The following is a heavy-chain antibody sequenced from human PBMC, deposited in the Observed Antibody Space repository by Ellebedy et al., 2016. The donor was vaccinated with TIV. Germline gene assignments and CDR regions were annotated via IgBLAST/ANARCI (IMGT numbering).Heavy chain of an antibody. D-gene: IGHD3-22*01. J-gene: IGHJ4*02. Sequence: GESLKISCAASGFTFSTYAMSWVRQAPGKGLEWLSVISGGGDSTYHAGSVKGRSTITRDNSKNTLYLQMDRLRAEDTAVYYCAKGTSSGFNYDRVGFEYWGQGALVTVSS. CDR1: GFTFSTYA. CDR3: AKGTSSGFNYDRVGFEY. CDR2: ISGGGDST. V-gene: IGHV3-23*01.